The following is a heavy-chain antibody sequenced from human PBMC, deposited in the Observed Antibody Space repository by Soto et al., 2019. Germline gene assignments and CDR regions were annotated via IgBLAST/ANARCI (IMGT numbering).Heavy chain of an antibody. D-gene: IGHD2-21*01. CDR1: GGSISSSSYY. J-gene: IGHJ4*02. CDR3: ARAGGDTVAKGGVDY. Sequence: QLQLQESGPGLVKPSETLSLTCTVSGGSISSSSYYWGWIRQPPGKGLEWIGSIYYSGSTYYNPSLKSRVTISVDTSKNQFSLKLSSVTAADTAVYYCARAGGDTVAKGGVDYWGQGTLVTVSS. V-gene: IGHV4-39*01. CDR2: IYYSGST.